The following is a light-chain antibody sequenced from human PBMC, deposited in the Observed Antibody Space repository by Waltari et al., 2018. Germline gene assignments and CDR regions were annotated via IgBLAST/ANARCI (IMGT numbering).Light chain of an antibody. J-gene: IGLJ3*02. CDR2: EVS. V-gene: IGLV2-14*03. CDR3: SSFTRSSTVV. Sequence: QSALTQPASVSGSPGQSITISCTGTSSDVGVYNYVSWYQQLPGKVPKLMIYEVSKRPSGVSNRFSGSKSGYTASLTISGLQAEDEADYYCSSFTRSSTVVFGGGTKVTVL. CDR1: SSDVGVYNY.